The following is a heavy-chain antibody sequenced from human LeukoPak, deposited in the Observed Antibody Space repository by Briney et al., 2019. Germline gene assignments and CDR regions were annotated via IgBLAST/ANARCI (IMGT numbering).Heavy chain of an antibody. J-gene: IGHJ4*02. V-gene: IGHV1-8*03. Sequence: ASVKVSCKASGYTFTSYDINWVRQATGQGLEWMGWMNPNSGNTGYAQKFQGRVTITRNTSISTAYMELSSLRSEDTAVYYCAKGGKYSSGWSTFEWGQGTLVTVSS. CDR1: GYTFTSYD. D-gene: IGHD6-19*01. CDR2: MNPNSGNT. CDR3: AKGGKYSSGWSTFE.